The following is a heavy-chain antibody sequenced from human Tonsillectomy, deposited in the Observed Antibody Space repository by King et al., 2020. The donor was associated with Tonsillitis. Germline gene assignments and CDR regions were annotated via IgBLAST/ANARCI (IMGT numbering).Heavy chain of an antibody. CDR2: IDWDDDK. V-gene: IGHV2-70*04. D-gene: IGHD1-1*01. Sequence: TLKESGPALVKATQTLTLTCTFSGFSLSTSGMCVSWIRQPPGKALEWLARIDWDDDKFYSTSLKNRLTIYKDTSKNQVVLIMTNVDPVDTATYYCARTLGTYGARDRFDYWGQGTLVTVSS. J-gene: IGHJ4*02. CDR1: GFSLSTSGMC. CDR3: ARTLGTYGARDRFDY.